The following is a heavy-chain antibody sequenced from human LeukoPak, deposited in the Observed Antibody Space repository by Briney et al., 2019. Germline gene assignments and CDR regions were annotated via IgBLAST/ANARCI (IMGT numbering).Heavy chain of an antibody. V-gene: IGHV4-34*01. J-gene: IGHJ6*03. CDR3: ARGQCRYDFWSGQQTYYMDV. CDR2: INHSGST. D-gene: IGHD3-3*01. CDR1: GGSFSGYY. Sequence: SETLSLTCAVYGGSFSGYYWSWIRQPPGKGLEWIGEINHSGSTNYNPSLKSRVTISVDPSKNQLSLKLSSVTAADTAVYYCARGQCRYDFWSGQQTYYMDVWGKGTTVTVSS.